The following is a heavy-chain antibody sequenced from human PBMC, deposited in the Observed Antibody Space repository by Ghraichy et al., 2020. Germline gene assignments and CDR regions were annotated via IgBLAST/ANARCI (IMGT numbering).Heavy chain of an antibody. Sequence: KVSCKASGYTFTSYGISWVRQAPGQGLEWMGWISAYNGNTNYAQKLQGRVTMTTDTSTSTAYMELRSLRSDDTAVYYCATALYGDYSAFYYYYGMDVWGQGTTVTVS. D-gene: IGHD4-17*01. CDR2: ISAYNGNT. V-gene: IGHV1-18*01. J-gene: IGHJ6*02. CDR3: ATALYGDYSAFYYYYGMDV. CDR1: GYTFTSYG.